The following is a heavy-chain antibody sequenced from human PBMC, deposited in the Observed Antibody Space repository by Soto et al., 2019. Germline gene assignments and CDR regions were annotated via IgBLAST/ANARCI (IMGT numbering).Heavy chain of an antibody. Sequence: QVQLQESGPGLVKPSETLSLTCTVSGGSISSYYWSWIRQPPGKGLEWIGYIYYSGSTNYNPSLQSRVTISVATSKNQVSLKLSSVTAADTAVYYCARQRELRKFDYWGQGTLVTVSS. J-gene: IGHJ4*02. CDR3: ARQRELRKFDY. CDR1: GGSISSYY. CDR2: IYYSGST. V-gene: IGHV4-59*08. D-gene: IGHD1-26*01.